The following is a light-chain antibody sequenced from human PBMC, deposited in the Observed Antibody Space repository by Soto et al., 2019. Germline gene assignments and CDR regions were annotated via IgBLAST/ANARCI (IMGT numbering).Light chain of an antibody. Sequence: ETVMTQSPSTLSVSPGGRATLSCRASQSISDTLAWYQQKPGQAPRLLIHGASTRATGFPARFSGSGSGTEFTLTISSLQSEDLAVYYCQQYANWPKTFGQGTKVDIK. J-gene: IGKJ1*01. CDR2: GAS. CDR1: QSISDT. CDR3: QQYANWPKT. V-gene: IGKV3-15*01.